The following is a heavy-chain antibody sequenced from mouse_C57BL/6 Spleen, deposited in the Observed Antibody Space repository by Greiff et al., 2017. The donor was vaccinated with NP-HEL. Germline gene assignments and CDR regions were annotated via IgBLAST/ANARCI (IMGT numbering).Heavy chain of an antibody. CDR1: GYTFTDYY. CDR2: INPNNGGT. Sequence: EVQLQQSGPELVKPGASVKISCKASGYTFTDYYMNWVKQSHGKSLEWIGDINPNNGGTSYNQKFKGKATLTVDKSSSTAYMELRSLTSEDSAVYYCARYREIRRSSYWYFDVWGTGTTVTVSS. J-gene: IGHJ1*03. CDR3: ARYREIRRSSYWYFDV. D-gene: IGHD1-1*01. V-gene: IGHV1-26*01.